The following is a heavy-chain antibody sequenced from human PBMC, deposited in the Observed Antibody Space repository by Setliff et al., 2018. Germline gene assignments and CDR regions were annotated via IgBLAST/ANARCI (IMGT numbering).Heavy chain of an antibody. Sequence: PSETLSLTCTVSGGSISDYYWSWIRQAPGKGLEWIGYIYYGGSTNYNPSLNSRVAISVDTSENQFSLRLNSVTAADTAVYYCARDGPAVLRYFDWLLYYFDYWGQGTLVTVSS. CDR1: GGSISDYY. J-gene: IGHJ4*02. D-gene: IGHD3-9*01. V-gene: IGHV4-59*01. CDR2: IYYGGST. CDR3: ARDGPAVLRYFDWLLYYFDY.